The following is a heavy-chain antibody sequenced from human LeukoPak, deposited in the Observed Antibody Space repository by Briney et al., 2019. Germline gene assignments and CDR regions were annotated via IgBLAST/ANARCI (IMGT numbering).Heavy chain of an antibody. CDR2: IYYSGST. J-gene: IGHJ2*01. CDR3: ARVYYSNSYDYWYFDL. V-gene: IGHV4-59*01. Sequence: SETLSLTCTVSGGSIRSYYWSWIRQPPGKGLEWIGYIYYSGSTNYNPSLKSRVTISVDTSKNQFSLKLSSVTAAETAVYYCARVYYSNSYDYWYFDLWGRGTLVTVSS. CDR1: GGSIRSYY. D-gene: IGHD6-13*01.